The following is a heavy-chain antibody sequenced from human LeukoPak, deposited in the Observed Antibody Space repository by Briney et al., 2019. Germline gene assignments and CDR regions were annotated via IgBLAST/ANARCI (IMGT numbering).Heavy chain of an antibody. CDR1: GFTFSSYG. Sequence: PGGSLRLSCAASGFTFSSYGMHWVRQAPGKGLEWVAGIWYDGSNKYYAESVKGRFTISRDNSKNTLYLQMNSLRAEDTAVYYCARDRPYRSGWRYYYYGMDVWGQGTTVTVSS. D-gene: IGHD6-19*01. CDR3: ARDRPYRSGWRYYYYGMDV. V-gene: IGHV3-33*01. J-gene: IGHJ6*02. CDR2: IWYDGSNK.